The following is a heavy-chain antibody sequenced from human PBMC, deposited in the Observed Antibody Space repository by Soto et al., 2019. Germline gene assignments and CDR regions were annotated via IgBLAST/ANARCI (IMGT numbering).Heavy chain of an antibody. J-gene: IGHJ6*02. CDR1: GGSISSTNW. V-gene: IGHV4-4*02. CDR3: GRWLGTSYGMDV. D-gene: IGHD3-10*01. Sequence: QVQLQESGPGLVQPSGTLSLTCAVSGGSISSTNWWSWVRQSPGKGLEWIGEIYHNGSPDYTPSLKSRVTISVGKSKNHVFLKLTSVTAAATAMYFCGRWLGTSYGMDVWGQGAAVNVSS. CDR2: IYHNGSP.